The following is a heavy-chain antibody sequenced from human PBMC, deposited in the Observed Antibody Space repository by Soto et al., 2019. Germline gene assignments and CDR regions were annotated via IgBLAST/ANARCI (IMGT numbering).Heavy chain of an antibody. J-gene: IGHJ4*02. CDR2: IYHSGST. CDR3: ARVEGRVTSYYFDY. Sequence: TLSLTCAVSGGSISSGGYSWSWIRQPPGKGLEWIGYIYHSGSTYYNPSLKSRVTISVDRSKNQFSLKLSSVTAADTAVYYCARVEGRVTSYYFDYWGQGTLVTVSS. V-gene: IGHV4-30-2*01. CDR1: GGSISSGGYS. D-gene: IGHD2-21*02.